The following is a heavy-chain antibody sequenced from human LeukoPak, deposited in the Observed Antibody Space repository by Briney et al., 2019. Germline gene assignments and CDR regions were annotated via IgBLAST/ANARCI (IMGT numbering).Heavy chain of an antibody. V-gene: IGHV3-23*01. D-gene: IGHD3-22*01. CDR3: ARNKYYYDSSGYPDY. CDR2: ISGSGGST. J-gene: IGHJ4*02. CDR1: GFTFSDTW. Sequence: PGGSLRLSCAASGFTFSDTWMSWVRQAPGKGLEWVSAISGSGGSTYYADSVKGRFTISRDNSKNTLYLQMNSLRAEDTAVYYCARNKYYYDSSGYPDYWGQGTLVTVSS.